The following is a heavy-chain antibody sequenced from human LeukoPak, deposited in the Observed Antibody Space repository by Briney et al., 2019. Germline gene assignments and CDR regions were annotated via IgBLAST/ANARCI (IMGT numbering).Heavy chain of an antibody. Sequence: GSLRLSCAASGFTFSSYSMNWVRQAPGKGLEWVSSISSSSSYIYYADSVKGRFTISRDNAKNSLYLQMNSLRAEDTAVYYCARDHLPLGPPDALDIWGQGTMVTVSS. V-gene: IGHV3-21*01. CDR1: GFTFSSYS. CDR2: ISSSSSYI. D-gene: IGHD3-16*01. CDR3: ARDHLPLGPPDALDI. J-gene: IGHJ3*02.